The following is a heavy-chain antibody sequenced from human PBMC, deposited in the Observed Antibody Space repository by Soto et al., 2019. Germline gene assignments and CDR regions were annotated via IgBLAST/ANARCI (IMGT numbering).Heavy chain of an antibody. J-gene: IGHJ5*02. D-gene: IGHD4-17*01. Sequence: SETLSLTCAVYCGSFSGYYWSWIRQPPGKGLEWIGEINHSGTTNYNPSLKSRVTISVDTSKNQFSLKLSSVTAADTAVYYCARVGVRDGDYGVSRFDPWGQGTLVTVSS. CDR3: ARVGVRDGDYGVSRFDP. CDR1: CGSFSGYY. V-gene: IGHV4-34*01. CDR2: INHSGTT.